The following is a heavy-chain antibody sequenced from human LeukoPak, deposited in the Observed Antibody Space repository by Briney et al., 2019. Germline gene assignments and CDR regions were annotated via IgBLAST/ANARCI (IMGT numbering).Heavy chain of an antibody. D-gene: IGHD6-6*01. CDR2: ISYDGSNK. J-gene: IGHJ4*02. Sequence: GGSLRLSCAASGFTFSSYAMHLVRQAPGKGLEWVAVISYDGSNKYYADSVKGRFTISRDNSKNTLYLQMNSLRAEDTAVYYCARDLGIAARTFDYWGQGTLVTVSS. CDR1: GFTFSSYA. V-gene: IGHV3-30*04. CDR3: ARDLGIAARTFDY.